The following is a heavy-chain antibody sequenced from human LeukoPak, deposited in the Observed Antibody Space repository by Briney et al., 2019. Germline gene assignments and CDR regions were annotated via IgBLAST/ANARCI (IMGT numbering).Heavy chain of an antibody. J-gene: IGHJ4*02. CDR2: ISDSGATT. CDR1: GFTFNTEA. CDR3: AKGLGFLPQFDY. Sequence: GGSLRLSCVPSGFTFNTEAMTWVRQGPGKGLEWVSTISDSGATTYYADSVKGRFTISRDNSKNTVYLQMNSLRAEDTALYYCAKGLGFLPQFDYWGQGTLVAVSS. V-gene: IGHV3-23*01. D-gene: IGHD6-19*01.